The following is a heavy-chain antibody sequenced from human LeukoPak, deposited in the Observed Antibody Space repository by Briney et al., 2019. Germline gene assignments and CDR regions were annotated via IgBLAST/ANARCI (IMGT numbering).Heavy chain of an antibody. Sequence: GGSLRLSCAASGFTFSSYGMSWVRQAPGKGLEWVSAISGSGGSTYYDDSVKGRFTISRDNSKNTLYLQMNSLRAEDTAVYYCAKDPDSSSWYEPLYYYYYMDVWGKGTTVTISS. CDR1: GFTFSSYG. CDR3: AKDPDSSSWYEPLYYYYYMDV. J-gene: IGHJ6*03. V-gene: IGHV3-23*01. CDR2: ISGSGGST. D-gene: IGHD6-13*01.